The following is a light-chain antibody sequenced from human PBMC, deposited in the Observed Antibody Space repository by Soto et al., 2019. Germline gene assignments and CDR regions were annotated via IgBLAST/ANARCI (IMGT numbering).Light chain of an antibody. V-gene: IGKV3-20*01. Sequence: EIVLTQSPRTLSLSPLERNTLXWRTSQSVSNNYLAWYQQKPGQAPRRLIYGASNRATGIPDRFSGSGSGTDFSLTISRLEPEDFAVYYCQQYGSSPRTFGQGTKVDIK. J-gene: IGKJ1*01. CDR2: GAS. CDR3: QQYGSSPRT. CDR1: QSVSNNY.